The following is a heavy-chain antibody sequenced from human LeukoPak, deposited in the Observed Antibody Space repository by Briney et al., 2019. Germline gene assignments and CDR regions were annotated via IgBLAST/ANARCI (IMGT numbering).Heavy chain of an antibody. D-gene: IGHD3-3*01. CDR3: ARLEPERGWYIEY. Sequence: SETLSLTCTVSGGSIGSYYWSWIRQPPGQGLEWIGYIYYSGSTNYNPSLKSRVTISVDTSENQFSLKLSSVTAADTAVYYCARLEPERGWYIEYWGQGTLVTVSS. CDR2: IYYSGST. CDR1: GGSIGSYY. V-gene: IGHV4-59*01. J-gene: IGHJ4*02.